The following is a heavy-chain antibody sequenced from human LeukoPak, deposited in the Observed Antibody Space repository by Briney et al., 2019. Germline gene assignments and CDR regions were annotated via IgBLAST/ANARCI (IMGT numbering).Heavy chain of an antibody. V-gene: IGHV3-9*01. CDR1: GFTFDDYA. CDR2: ISWSSANV. J-gene: IGHJ4*01. CDR3: AKDMGSGSYKGFLDY. D-gene: IGHD1-26*01. Sequence: GGSLRLSCAASGFTFDDYAMHWVRQGPGKGLEWVSGISWSSANVGYADSVKGRFTISRDNATNSLYLQMNSLRVEDTALYYCAKDMGSGSYKGFLDYWGQGTLVTVSS.